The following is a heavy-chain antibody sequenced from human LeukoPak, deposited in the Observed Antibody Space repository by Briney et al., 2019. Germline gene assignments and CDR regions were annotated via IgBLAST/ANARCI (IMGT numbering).Heavy chain of an antibody. CDR1: GGSISSYY. V-gene: IGHV4-4*07. Sequence: SETLSLTCTVSGGSISSYYWSWIRQPAGKGLEWIGRIYTSGSTNYNPSLKSRVTMSVDTSKNQFSLKLSSVTAADTAVYYCARDQNSYGDCWSSIYPGAFDIWGQGTMVTVSS. D-gene: IGHD4-17*01. J-gene: IGHJ3*02. CDR3: ARDQNSYGDCWSSIYPGAFDI. CDR2: IYTSGST.